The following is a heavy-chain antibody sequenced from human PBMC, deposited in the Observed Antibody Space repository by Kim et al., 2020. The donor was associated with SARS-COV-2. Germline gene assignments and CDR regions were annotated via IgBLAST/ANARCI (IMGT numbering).Heavy chain of an antibody. CDR3: ARNHRTYVWGSYRDLNFDD. CDR2: INHSGST. V-gene: IGHV4-34*01. Sequence: SETLSLTCAVYGGSFSGYYWSWIRQPPGKGLEWIGEINHSGSTNYNPSLKSRVTISVDTSKNQFSLKLSAVTAADTAVYYCARNHRTYVWGSYRDLNFDDWGQGTLVTVSS. D-gene: IGHD3-16*02. CDR1: GGSFSGYY. J-gene: IGHJ4*02.